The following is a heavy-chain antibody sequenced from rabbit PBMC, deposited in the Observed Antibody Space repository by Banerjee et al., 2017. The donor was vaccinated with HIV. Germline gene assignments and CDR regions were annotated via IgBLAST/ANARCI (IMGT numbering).Heavy chain of an antibody. CDR3: ARNPYVPDVNYLHL. CDR1: GFSFSRSYW. Sequence: QSLEESGGDLVKPGASLTLTCTASGFSFSRSYWICWVRQAPGKGLEWIACICVGPSGRTHYATWARGRFTISKTSSTTVTLQMTSLTAADTATYFCARNPYVPDVNYLHLWGQGTLVTVS. J-gene: IGHJ4*01. CDR2: ICVGPSGRT. D-gene: IGHD2-1*01. V-gene: IGHV1S40*01.